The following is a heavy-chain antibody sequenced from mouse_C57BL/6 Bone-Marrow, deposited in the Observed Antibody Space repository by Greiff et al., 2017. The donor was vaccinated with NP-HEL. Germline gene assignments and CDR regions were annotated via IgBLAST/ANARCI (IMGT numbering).Heavy chain of an antibody. CDR3: TMITTLYYYAMDY. V-gene: IGHV1-5*01. D-gene: IGHD2-4*01. CDR2: IYPGNSDT. CDR1: GYTFTSYW. Sequence: EVKLMESGTVLARPGASVKMSCKTSGYTFTSYWMHWVKQRPGQGLEWIGAIYPGNSDTSYNQKFKGKAKLTAVTSASTAYMELSSLTNADSAVYYCTMITTLYYYAMDYWGQGTSVTVSS. J-gene: IGHJ4*01.